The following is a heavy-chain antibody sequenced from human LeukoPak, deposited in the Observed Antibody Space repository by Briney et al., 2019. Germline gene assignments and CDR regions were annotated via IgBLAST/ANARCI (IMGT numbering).Heavy chain of an antibody. CDR3: SRENGAFSPFGY. CDR2: ISLTGLT. Sequence: SGTLSLTCGVSGGSISNTNWWSWVRQPPGQGLEWIGEISLTGLTHYNPSLESRVTVSLDKSKNQLSLNLTSLTAADTAVYYCSRENGAFSPFGYWGHGTLVTVLS. D-gene: IGHD2-8*01. J-gene: IGHJ4*01. V-gene: IGHV4-4*02. CDR1: GGSISNTNW.